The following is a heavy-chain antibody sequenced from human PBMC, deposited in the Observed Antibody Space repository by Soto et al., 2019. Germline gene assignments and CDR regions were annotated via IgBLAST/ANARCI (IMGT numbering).Heavy chain of an antibody. CDR1: GLSFDKYG. V-gene: IGHV3-20*04. CDR2: ITGKGDST. J-gene: IGHJ4*02. CDR3: AKGLSWLRFGVDY. D-gene: IGHD5-12*01. Sequence: GGSLRLCCAASGLSFDKYGMSWVRQAPGKGLEWVSGITGKGDSTGYADSVKGRFTISRDNSKSTLILQMNSLRAEDTAVFYCAKGLSWLRFGVDYWAQRTLVTGSS.